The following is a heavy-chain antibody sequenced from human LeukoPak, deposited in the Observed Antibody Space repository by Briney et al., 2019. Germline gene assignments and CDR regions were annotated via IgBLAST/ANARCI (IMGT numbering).Heavy chain of an antibody. V-gene: IGHV3-9*01. CDR1: GFTFNDYA. J-gene: IGHJ4*02. CDR3: GSGGIRIDY. D-gene: IGHD2-15*01. Sequence: GRSLRLSCAASGFTFNDYAMHWVRQTPGKGLEWVSGISWNSGSIAYADSVKGRFTISRDNAKNSLYLQLNSLRAEDTAVYYCGSGGIRIDYWGQGTLVTVSS. CDR2: ISWNSGSI.